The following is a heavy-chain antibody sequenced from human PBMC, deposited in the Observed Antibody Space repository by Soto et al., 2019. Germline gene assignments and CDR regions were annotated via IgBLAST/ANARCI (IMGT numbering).Heavy chain of an antibody. CDR3: ASGIQLWLRRINTGYSG. V-gene: IGHV1-69*12. Sequence: QVQLVQSGAEVKKPESSVKVSCKAPGGTFSTYAISWVRQAPGQGLEWMGGIIPMFGTANDAQRFQDRVTITADESTNTVYMELSSLSSEDTAVYFCASGIQLWLRRINTGYSGWGQGTLVTVS. CDR1: GGTFSTYA. CDR2: IIPMFGTA. J-gene: IGHJ4*02. D-gene: IGHD5-18*01.